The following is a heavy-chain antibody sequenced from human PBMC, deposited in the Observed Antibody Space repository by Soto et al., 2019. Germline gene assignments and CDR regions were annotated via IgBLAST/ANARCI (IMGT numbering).Heavy chain of an antibody. D-gene: IGHD5-12*01. CDR3: ASITPNRDGYNSAPRRAFDI. Sequence: TLSLTCPVSGGSISSGGYYWRWIRQHPVKGLEWIGYIYYSGSTYYNPSLKSRVTISVDTSKNQSSLKLSSVTAADTAVYYCASITPNRDGYNSAPRRAFDIWGQGTMVT. V-gene: IGHV4-31*03. J-gene: IGHJ3*02. CDR1: GGSISSGGYY. CDR2: IYYSGST.